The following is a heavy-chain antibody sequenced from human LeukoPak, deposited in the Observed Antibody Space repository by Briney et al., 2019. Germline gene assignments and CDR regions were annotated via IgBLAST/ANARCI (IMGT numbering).Heavy chain of an antibody. J-gene: IGHJ4*02. CDR2: IYQDGREK. CDR1: GFTFSSHL. CDR3: ASERPSSSWYDY. V-gene: IGHV3-7*01. D-gene: IGHD6-13*01. Sequence: GGSLRLSCAASGFTFSSHLMTWVRQAPGKGPEWVANIYQDGREKYYLSSVRGRFTISRDNAKNSLYLQMDSLRVEDTGVYYCASERPSSSWYDYWGQGTLVTVSS.